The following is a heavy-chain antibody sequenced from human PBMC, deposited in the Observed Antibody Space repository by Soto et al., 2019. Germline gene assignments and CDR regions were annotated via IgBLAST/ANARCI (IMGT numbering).Heavy chain of an antibody. D-gene: IGHD4-17*01. CDR2: ISYDGSNK. V-gene: IGHV3-30*18. CDR1: GFTFSSYG. CDR3: AKGGADYGDYFNFDY. Sequence: QVQLVESGGGVVQPGRSLRLSCAASGFTFSSYGMHWVRQAPGKGLEWVAVISYDGSNKYYADSVKGRFTISRDNSKNPLYLQMNSLRAEDTAVYYCAKGGADYGDYFNFDYGGQVTLVTVSS. J-gene: IGHJ4*02.